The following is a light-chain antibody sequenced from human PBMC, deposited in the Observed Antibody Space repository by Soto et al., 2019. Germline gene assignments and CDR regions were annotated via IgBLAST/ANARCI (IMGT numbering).Light chain of an antibody. Sequence: QSALTQPASVSGSPGQSITISCTGTSSDVGAYNYVSWYQQHPGKVSKLMIFDVSNLPSVGISSRFSGSKSGNTASLTISGLQAEDEADYYCSSYTTSHTRVFGGGTKLTVL. CDR3: SSYTTSHTRV. J-gene: IGLJ3*02. CDR2: DVS. CDR1: SSDVGAYNY. V-gene: IGLV2-14*01.